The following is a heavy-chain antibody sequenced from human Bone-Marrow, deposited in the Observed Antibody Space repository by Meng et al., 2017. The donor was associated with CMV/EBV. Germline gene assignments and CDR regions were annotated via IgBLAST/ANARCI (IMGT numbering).Heavy chain of an antibody. J-gene: IGHJ4*02. CDR2: TNSDGSNI. V-gene: IGHV3-74*01. CDR3: ARDKFRGPVD. D-gene: IGHD4-23*01. Sequence: GGSLRLSCAVSGFTFSNYWMHWVRQAPGKGLVWVSRTNSDGSNIIYADSVKGRFTISTDNAKNTLYLQMNSLRAEDTAVYYRARDKFRGPVDWGQGTLVTVSS. CDR1: GFTFSNYW.